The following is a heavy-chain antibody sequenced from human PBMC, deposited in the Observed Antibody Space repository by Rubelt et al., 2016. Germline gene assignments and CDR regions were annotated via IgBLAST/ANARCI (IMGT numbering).Heavy chain of an antibody. CDR1: GFTFSSYW. CDR2: ISSSSSLI. CDR3: ATYCGSDPCYGWNYYGMDV. D-gene: IGHD2-21*02. V-gene: IGHV3-48*04. Sequence: EVQLVESGGGLVQPGGSLRVSCAASGFTFSSYWMSWVRQAPGKGLEWVSYISSSSSLIYYADSVKGRFTISRGNAKNSLYLQMNSLRAEDTAVYYCATYCGSDPCYGWNYYGMDVWGQGTTVTVSS. J-gene: IGHJ6*02.